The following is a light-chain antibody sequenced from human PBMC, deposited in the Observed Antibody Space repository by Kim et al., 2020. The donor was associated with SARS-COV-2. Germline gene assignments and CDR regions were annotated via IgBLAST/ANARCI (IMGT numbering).Light chain of an antibody. Sequence: EVVLTQSPGTLSLSPGEGATLSCRASQSIISTYLAWVQQNPGQAPRLLMYGASYRATDIPDRFSGSASGTVFTLTISRLEPEDSAVYYCHYYGTSFLTFGGGTKLEI. CDR3: HYYGTSFLT. V-gene: IGKV3-20*01. CDR1: QSIISTY. J-gene: IGKJ4*01. CDR2: GAS.